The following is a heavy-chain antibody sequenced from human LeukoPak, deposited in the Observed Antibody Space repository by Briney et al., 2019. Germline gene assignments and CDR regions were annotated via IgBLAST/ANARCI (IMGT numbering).Heavy chain of an antibody. J-gene: IGHJ6*02. Sequence: GGSLRLSCAASGFTVSSNYMRWVRQAPGKGLEWVSVIYSGGSTYYADSVKGRFTISRDNSKNTLYLQMNSLRAEDTAVYYCASADYYGSGSYYYYYGMDVWGQGTTVTVSS. D-gene: IGHD3-10*01. CDR3: ASADYYGSGSYYYYYGMDV. CDR1: GFTVSSNY. CDR2: IYSGGST. V-gene: IGHV3-66*01.